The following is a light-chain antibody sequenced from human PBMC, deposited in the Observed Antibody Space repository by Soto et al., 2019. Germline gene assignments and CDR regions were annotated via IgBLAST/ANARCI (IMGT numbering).Light chain of an antibody. J-gene: IGLJ2*01. CDR2: EVI. V-gene: IGLV2-8*01. CDR1: RSDISDSNY. Sequence: QSALTQPPSASGSPGQSVTISCTGSRSDISDSNYVSWYQQHPRKAPKLIISEVINRPSGVPDRFSASKSGNTASLTISGLQAEDEADYYCASKAGSSRHVVFGGGTKLTVL. CDR3: ASKAGSSRHVV.